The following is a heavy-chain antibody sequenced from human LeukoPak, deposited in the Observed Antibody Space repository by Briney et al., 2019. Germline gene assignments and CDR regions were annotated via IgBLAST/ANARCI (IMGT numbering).Heavy chain of an antibody. V-gene: IGHV4-38-2*02. J-gene: IGHJ4*02. Sequence: SETLSLTCTVSGYSISSGYYWGWIRQPPGKGLEGIGSIYHSGSTYYNPSLKSRLTISVDTSKNQFSLKLSSVTAADTAVYYCAREFLVAVAGFDYWGQGTLVTVSS. CDR3: AREFLVAVAGFDY. CDR2: IYHSGST. D-gene: IGHD6-19*01. CDR1: GYSISSGYY.